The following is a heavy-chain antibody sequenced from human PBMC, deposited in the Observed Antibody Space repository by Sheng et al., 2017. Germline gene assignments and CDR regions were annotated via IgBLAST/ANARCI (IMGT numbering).Heavy chain of an antibody. V-gene: IGHV3-30*18. CDR3: AKGGPLDDSSLSGI. CDR1: GFTFSSYG. CDR2: ISYDGSNK. D-gene: IGHD3-22*01. Sequence: QVQLVESGGGVVQPGRSLRLSCAASGFTFSSYGMHWVRQAPGKGLEWVAVISYDGSNKYYADSVKGRFTISRDNSKNTLYLQMNSLRAEDTAVYYCAKGGPLDDSSLSGIWGQGTMVTVSS. J-gene: IGHJ3*02.